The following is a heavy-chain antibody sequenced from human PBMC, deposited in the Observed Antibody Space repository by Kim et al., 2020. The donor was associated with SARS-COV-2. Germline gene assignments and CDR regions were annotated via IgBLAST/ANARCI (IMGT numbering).Heavy chain of an antibody. Sequence: GGSLRLSCAASGFTFSSYGMHWVRQAPGKGLEWVAVISYDGSNKYYADSVKGRFTISRDNSKNTLYLQMNSLRAEDTAVYYCAKYPYDSSGYEFDYWGQGTLVTVSS. CDR3: AKYPYDSSGYEFDY. V-gene: IGHV3-30*18. J-gene: IGHJ4*02. CDR1: GFTFSSYG. CDR2: ISYDGSNK. D-gene: IGHD3-22*01.